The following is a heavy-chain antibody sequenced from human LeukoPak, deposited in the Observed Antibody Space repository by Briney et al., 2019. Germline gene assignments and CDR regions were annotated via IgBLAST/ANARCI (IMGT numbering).Heavy chain of an antibody. D-gene: IGHD1-1*01. CDR1: GGSFSGYY. V-gene: IGHV4-4*08. CDR2: ISSSGST. Sequence: PSETLSLTCAVYGGSFSGYYWSWIRQPPGKGLEWIGYISSSGSTNYNPSLKSRVTISKDMSKNQFSLKLSSVTAADTALYYCARVIYNTYTNNWRFDYWGQGTLVTVSS. CDR3: ARVIYNTYTNNWRFDY. J-gene: IGHJ4*02.